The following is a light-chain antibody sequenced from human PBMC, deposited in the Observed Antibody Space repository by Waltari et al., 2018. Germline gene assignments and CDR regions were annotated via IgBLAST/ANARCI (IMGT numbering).Light chain of an antibody. V-gene: IGLV2-23*02. Sequence: QSALTQPASVSGSPGQSITISCTGTNRDVGSYDRVSWYQQHPGKAPKVMISEVSKRPSGVSNRFSGSKSGNTASLTISGLQAEDEADYYCCSYAGSSTFDWVFGGGTKLTVL. CDR3: CSYAGSSTFDWV. CDR1: NRDVGSYDR. J-gene: IGLJ3*02. CDR2: EVS.